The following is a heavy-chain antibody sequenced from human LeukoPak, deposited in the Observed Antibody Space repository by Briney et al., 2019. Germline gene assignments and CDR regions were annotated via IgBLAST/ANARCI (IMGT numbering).Heavy chain of an antibody. D-gene: IGHD1-26*01. CDR1: GGSLSSGSHY. J-gene: IGHJ5*02. CDR2: ICSSGNT. CDR3: AGEVGGSWFDP. V-gene: IGHV4-61*02. Sequence: SSETLSLTCIVSGGSLSSGSHYWSWLRPPAGKGLEWIGRICSSGNTNYNPSLKSRVTISLDTSKNQFSLNLSSVTAADTAVYYCAGEVGGSWFDPWGLGSLVTVSS.